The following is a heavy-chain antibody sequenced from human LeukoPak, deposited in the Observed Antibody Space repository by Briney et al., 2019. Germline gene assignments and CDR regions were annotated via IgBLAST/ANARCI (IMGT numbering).Heavy chain of an antibody. Sequence: ASVKVSCKASGYTFTSYGISWVRQAPGQGLEWMGWINPKSGGTNYAQKFQGRVTMTRDTSISTAYMELSRLRSDDTAVYYCARDADGMDVWGQGTTVTVSS. CDR1: GYTFTSYG. CDR3: ARDADGMDV. J-gene: IGHJ6*02. V-gene: IGHV1-2*02. CDR2: INPKSGGT.